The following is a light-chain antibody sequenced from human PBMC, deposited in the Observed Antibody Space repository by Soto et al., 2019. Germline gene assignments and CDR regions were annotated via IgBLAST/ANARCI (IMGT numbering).Light chain of an antibody. CDR3: QQYNSYPWT. Sequence: DIQMTQSPSTRSASVGDRVTMTCRASQSISNSLAWYQQKPGKAPKLLIYRASALQSGVPSRFSGSGSGTEFTLSISSLQPEDFATYYCQQYNSYPWTFGQGTKVDIK. CDR1: QSISNS. J-gene: IGKJ1*01. V-gene: IGKV1-5*03. CDR2: RAS.